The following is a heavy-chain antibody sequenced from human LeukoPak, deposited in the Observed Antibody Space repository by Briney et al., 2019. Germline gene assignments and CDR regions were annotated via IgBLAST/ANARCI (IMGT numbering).Heavy chain of an antibody. D-gene: IGHD6-13*01. J-gene: IGHJ4*02. Sequence: GGSLRLSCAASGFTFSSYAMHWVRQAPGKGLEWVAAISYDGSNKYYADSVKGRFTISRDNSKNTLYLQMNSLRAEDTAVYYCARKPSGGSSWFEDYWGQGTLVTVSS. CDR2: ISYDGSNK. CDR1: GFTFSSYA. V-gene: IGHV3-30-3*01. CDR3: ARKPSGGSSWFEDY.